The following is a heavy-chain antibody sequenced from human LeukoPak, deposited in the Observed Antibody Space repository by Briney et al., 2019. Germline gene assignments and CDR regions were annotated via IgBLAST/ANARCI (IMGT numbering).Heavy chain of an antibody. V-gene: IGHV1-8*01. CDR3: ARVSGVVRVYYYYYGMDV. CDR2: TNPNSGNT. Sequence: ASVKVSCKASGYTFTSYDINWVRQATGQGLEWMGWTNPNSGNTGYAQKFQGRVTMTRNTSISTAYMELSSLRSEDTAVYYCARVSGVVRVYYYYYGMDVWGQGTTVTVSS. CDR1: GYTFTSYD. J-gene: IGHJ6*02. D-gene: IGHD3-16*01.